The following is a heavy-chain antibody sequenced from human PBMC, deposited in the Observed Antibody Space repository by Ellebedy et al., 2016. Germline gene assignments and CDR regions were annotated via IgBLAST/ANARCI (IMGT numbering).Heavy chain of an antibody. Sequence: ASVKVSXXASGYPFTDYYIHWVRQAPGQGLEWMGWINPERGITNYAQKFQGRVTMTRDTSISTAYMELSRLRSDDTAVYYCAREGRGRQLNLDSWGQGALVTVSS. J-gene: IGHJ4*02. CDR3: AREGRGRQLNLDS. V-gene: IGHV1-2*02. CDR1: GYPFTDYY. CDR2: INPERGIT. D-gene: IGHD6-13*01.